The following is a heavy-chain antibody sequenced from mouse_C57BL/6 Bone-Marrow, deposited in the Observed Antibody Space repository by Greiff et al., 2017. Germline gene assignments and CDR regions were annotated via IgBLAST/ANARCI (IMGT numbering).Heavy chain of an antibody. CDR2: IYPGSGST. D-gene: IGHD2-5*01. CDR3: ARPDYSNYLYFDV. CDR1: GYTFTSYW. J-gene: IGHJ1*03. Sequence: QVQLQQPGAELVKPGASVKMSCKASGYTFTSYWITWVKQRPGQGLEWIGDIYPGSGSTNYNEKFKSKATLTVGTSSSSAYMQLSSLTSEDSAVYYCARPDYSNYLYFDVWGTGTTVTVSS. V-gene: IGHV1-55*01.